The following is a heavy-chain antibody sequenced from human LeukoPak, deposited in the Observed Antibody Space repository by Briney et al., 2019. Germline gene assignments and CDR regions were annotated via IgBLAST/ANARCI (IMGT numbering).Heavy chain of an antibody. CDR3: ARTTAARLDYYGMDV. CDR1: GFTFSSYS. CDR2: ISSSSSTI. J-gene: IGHJ6*02. D-gene: IGHD6-6*01. V-gene: IGHV3-48*02. Sequence: PGGSLRLSCAASGFTFSSYSMNWVRQAPGKGLEWVSYISSSSSTIYYADSVKGRFTISRDNAKNSLYLQMNSLRDEDTAVYYCARTTAARLDYYGMDVWGQGTTVTVSS.